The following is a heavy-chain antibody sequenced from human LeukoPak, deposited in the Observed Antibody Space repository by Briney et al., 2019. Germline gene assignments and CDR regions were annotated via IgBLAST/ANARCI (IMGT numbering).Heavy chain of an antibody. CDR2: IYHSGST. J-gene: IGHJ5*02. CDR1: GGSISSSSYY. D-gene: IGHD1-26*01. Sequence: SETLSLTCTVSGGSISSSSYYWGWIRQPPGKGLEWIGYIYHSGSTYYNPSLKSRVTISVDRSKNQFSLKLSSVTAADTAVYYCAREEGVGATGGSWFDPWGQGTLVTVSS. V-gene: IGHV4-39*07. CDR3: AREEGVGATGGSWFDP.